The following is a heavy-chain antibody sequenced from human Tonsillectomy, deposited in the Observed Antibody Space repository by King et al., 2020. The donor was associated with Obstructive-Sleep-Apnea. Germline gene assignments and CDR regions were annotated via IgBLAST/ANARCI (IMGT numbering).Heavy chain of an antibody. J-gene: IGHJ4*02. Sequence: VQLVESGGGVVQPGRSLRLSCAASGFTFSNYGMHWVRQAPGKGLEGVAVISYDGSNKYCADSVKGRFTISRDNSKNTLYLQMNSLRAEDTAVYYCAKDFLASGIAVAGTLDYWGQGTLVTVAS. D-gene: IGHD6-19*01. CDR2: ISYDGSNK. CDR3: AKDFLASGIAVAGTLDY. V-gene: IGHV3-30*18. CDR1: GFTFSNYG.